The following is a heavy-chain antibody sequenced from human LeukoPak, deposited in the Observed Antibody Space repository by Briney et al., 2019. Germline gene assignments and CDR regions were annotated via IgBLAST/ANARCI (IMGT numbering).Heavy chain of an antibody. V-gene: IGHV3-53*05. CDR2: IYSGGTT. CDR1: GFTVSNTY. J-gene: IGHJ4*02. Sequence: GGSLRLSCAASGFTVSNTYMTWDRQAPGKGLEWVSFIYSGGTTYYADSVKGRFTISRDNSKNTLYLQMNSLRAEDTAVYYCARDLGFYYFDYWGQGTLVTVSS. CDR3: ARDLGFYYFDY.